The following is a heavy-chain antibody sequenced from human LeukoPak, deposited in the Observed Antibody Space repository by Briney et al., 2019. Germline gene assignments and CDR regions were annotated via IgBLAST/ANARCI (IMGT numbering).Heavy chain of an antibody. J-gene: IGHJ4*02. Sequence: SETLSLTCTVSGGSISSYYWSWIRQPPGKGLEWIGYIYYSGSANYNPSLNSRVTISVDTSKNQLSLKLSSVTAADTAVYYCARGGGGYNPHWGQGTLVTVSS. D-gene: IGHD5-24*01. V-gene: IGHV4-59*01. CDR3: ARGGGGYNPH. CDR2: IYYSGSA. CDR1: GGSISSYY.